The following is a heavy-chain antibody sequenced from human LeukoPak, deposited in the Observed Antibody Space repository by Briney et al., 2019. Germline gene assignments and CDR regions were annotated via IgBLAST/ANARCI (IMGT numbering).Heavy chain of an antibody. CDR3: ARASGYSSGWPYDY. J-gene: IGHJ4*02. V-gene: IGHV3-15*01. D-gene: IGHD6-19*01. CDR2: IKSKTDGETT. CDR1: GFTFTNAW. Sequence: GGSLRLSCVDSGFTFTNAWMSWVRQAPGKGLEWIGRIKSKTDGETTNYAEPVRGRFTISRDDSKSAVYLQMNSLRAEDTAVYYCARASGYSSGWPYDYWGQGTLVTVSS.